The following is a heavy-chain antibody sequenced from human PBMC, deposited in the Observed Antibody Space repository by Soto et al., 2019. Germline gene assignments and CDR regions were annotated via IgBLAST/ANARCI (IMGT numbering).Heavy chain of an antibody. CDR1: GFTFSSYA. Sequence: GGSLRLSCAASGFTFSSYAMHWVRQAPGKGLEWVAVISYDGSNKYYADSVKGRFTISRDNSKNTLYLKMNSLRAEDTAVYYCASSGEVITIFSFNSYGMDVWGQGTTVTVSS. CDR2: ISYDGSNK. CDR3: ASSGEVITIFSFNSYGMDV. D-gene: IGHD3-3*01. V-gene: IGHV3-30-3*01. J-gene: IGHJ6*02.